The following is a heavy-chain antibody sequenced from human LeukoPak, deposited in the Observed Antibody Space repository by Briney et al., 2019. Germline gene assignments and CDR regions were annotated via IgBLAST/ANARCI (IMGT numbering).Heavy chain of an antibody. CDR3: ARSSRAAFDY. D-gene: IGHD2-15*01. V-gene: IGHV3-21*01. CDR2: ISSSSSYI. CDR1: GFTFSSYS. Sequence: GGTLRLSCAASGFTFSSYSMNWVRQAPGKGLEWVSSISSSSSYIYYADSVKGRFTISRDNAKNSLYLQMNSLRAEDTAVYYCARSSRAAFDYWGQGTLVTVSS. J-gene: IGHJ4*02.